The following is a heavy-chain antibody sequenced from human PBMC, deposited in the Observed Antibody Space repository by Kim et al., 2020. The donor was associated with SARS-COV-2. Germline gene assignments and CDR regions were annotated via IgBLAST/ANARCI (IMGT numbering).Heavy chain of an antibody. D-gene: IGHD1-26*01. Sequence: VKGRYTISRNDSKNTLFLQMNSLKAEGTAVYYCTRGVGATSSYYYGMDVWGQGTTVTVSS. V-gene: IGHV3-15*01. CDR3: TRGVGATSSYYYGMDV. J-gene: IGHJ6*02.